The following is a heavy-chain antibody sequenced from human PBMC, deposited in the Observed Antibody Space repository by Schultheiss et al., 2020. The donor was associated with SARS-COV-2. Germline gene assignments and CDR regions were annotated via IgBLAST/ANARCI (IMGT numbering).Heavy chain of an antibody. CDR1: GFTFSSYA. Sequence: GGSLRLSCAASGFTFSSYAMHWVRQAPGKGLEWVAVIWYDGSNKYYADSVKGRFTISRDNSKNTLYLQMNSLRAEDTAVYYCAKVITVDSSAPWGQGTLVTVSS. CDR2: IWYDGSNK. CDR3: AKVITVDSSAP. D-gene: IGHD6-25*01. J-gene: IGHJ5*02. V-gene: IGHV3-30*07.